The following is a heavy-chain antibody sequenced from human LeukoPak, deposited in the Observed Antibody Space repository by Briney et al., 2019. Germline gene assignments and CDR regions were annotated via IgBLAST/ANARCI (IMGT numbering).Heavy chain of an antibody. D-gene: IGHD6-19*01. J-gene: IGHJ4*02. Sequence: SETLSLTCTVSGGSISSYYWSWIRQPAGKGLEWIGRIYTSGSTNYNPSLKSRVTMSVDTSKNQFSLRLTSVTAADTAVYYCARQFSGWSHFDYWGQGTLVTVSS. CDR1: GGSISSYY. V-gene: IGHV4-4*07. CDR2: IYTSGST. CDR3: ARQFSGWSHFDY.